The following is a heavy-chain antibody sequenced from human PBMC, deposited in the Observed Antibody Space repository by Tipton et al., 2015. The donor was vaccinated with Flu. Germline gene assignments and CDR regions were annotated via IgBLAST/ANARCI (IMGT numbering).Heavy chain of an antibody. J-gene: IGHJ4*02. D-gene: IGHD1-14*01. V-gene: IGHV4-34*01. Sequence: TLSLTCAVYGGSFSGHYWTWIRQPPGKGLEWIGEINHGGTTKYNPSLKSRVTISVDTSKNQFSLKLTSVTATDTAVYYCARGRKVTGYFDSWGQGTLVTVSS. CDR2: INHGGTT. CDR1: GGSFSGHY. CDR3: ARGRKVTGYFDS.